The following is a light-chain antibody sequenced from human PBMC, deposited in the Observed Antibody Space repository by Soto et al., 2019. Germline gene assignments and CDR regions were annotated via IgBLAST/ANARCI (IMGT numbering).Light chain of an antibody. CDR3: QQYNDYSWT. V-gene: IGKV1-5*03. Sequence: DIEITLPQSPLSASQGERAPIPCRASQSISAWLAGYQQKPGKAPRLLIYKASTLEIGVPSRFSGSGSGTEFTLTISSLQPDDGAIYYCQQYNDYSWTFGQGTRLDI. J-gene: IGKJ1*01. CDR2: KAS. CDR1: QSISAW.